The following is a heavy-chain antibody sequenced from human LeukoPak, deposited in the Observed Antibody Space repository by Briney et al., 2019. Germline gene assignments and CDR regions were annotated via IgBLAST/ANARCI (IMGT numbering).Heavy chain of an antibody. V-gene: IGHV3-48*01. CDR1: GFTFSSYS. D-gene: IGHD6-13*01. Sequence: GGSLRLSCAASGFTFSSYSMNWVRRAPGKGLEWVSYISSSGNTIYYADSVKGRFTISRDNAKNSLYLQMNSLRAEDTSVYYCAREGYSPYWGQGTLVTVSS. J-gene: IGHJ4*02. CDR2: ISSSGNTI. CDR3: AREGYSPY.